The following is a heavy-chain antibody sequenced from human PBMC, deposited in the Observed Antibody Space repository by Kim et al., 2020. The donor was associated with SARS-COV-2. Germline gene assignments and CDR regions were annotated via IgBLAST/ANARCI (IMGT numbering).Heavy chain of an antibody. CDR1: GFTFSSYG. Sequence: GGSLRLSCAASGFTFSSYGMNWVRQVPGKGLEWVASISTGSKFASYAESLKGRFTISRDNAKNSLYLQMNSLRAEDTAVYYCARGGLMYDFDSSGLWGQGTLVTVSS. V-gene: IGHV3-21*01. J-gene: IGHJ4*02. CDR3: ARGGLMYDFDSSGL. D-gene: IGHD3-10*01. CDR2: ISTGSKFA.